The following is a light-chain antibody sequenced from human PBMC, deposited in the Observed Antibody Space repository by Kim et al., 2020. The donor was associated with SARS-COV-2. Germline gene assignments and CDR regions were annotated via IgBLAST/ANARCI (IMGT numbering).Light chain of an antibody. CDR2: SNN. J-gene: IGLJ3*02. V-gene: IGLV1-47*02. Sequence: GQRVTMSCSGSGSNIGTNFVYWSQELQGTAPKFLMHSNNQRPSGVPDRFSGSKSGTSASLAISGLRSEDEADYYCAAWDDSLSGPVFGGGTQLTVL. CDR1: GSNIGTNF. CDR3: AAWDDSLSGPV.